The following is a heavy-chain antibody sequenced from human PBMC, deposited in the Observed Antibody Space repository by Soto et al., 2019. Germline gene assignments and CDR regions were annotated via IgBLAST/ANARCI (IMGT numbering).Heavy chain of an antibody. Sequence: SETLSLTCAVYGGSFSGYYWSWIRQPPGKGLEWIGEINHSGSTNYNPSLKSRVTISVDTSKNQFSLRLSSVTAADTAVYYCARGGVYCSSTSCYTCVPYYYYGMDVWGQGTTVTVSS. V-gene: IGHV4-34*01. J-gene: IGHJ6*02. CDR3: ARGGVYCSSTSCYTCVPYYYYGMDV. D-gene: IGHD2-2*02. CDR1: GGSFSGYY. CDR2: INHSGST.